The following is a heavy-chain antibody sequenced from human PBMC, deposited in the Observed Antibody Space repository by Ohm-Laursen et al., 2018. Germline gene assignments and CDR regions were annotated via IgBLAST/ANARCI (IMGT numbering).Heavy chain of an antibody. D-gene: IGHD5-24*01. CDR3: AKDVGGFMDGNNDF. CDR2: ISWNSVTI. Sequence: RSLRLSCAASGFTFENYAMHWVRQAPGKGLEWVSGISWNSVTIVYADSVKGRFTISRDNAKNSLFLQMNSLRPEDTALYYCAKDVGGFMDGNNDFWGQGTLVTVSS. J-gene: IGHJ4*02. V-gene: IGHV3-9*01. CDR1: GFTFENYA.